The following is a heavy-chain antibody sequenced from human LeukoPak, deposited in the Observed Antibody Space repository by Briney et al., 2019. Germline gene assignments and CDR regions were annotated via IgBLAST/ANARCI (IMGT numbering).Heavy chain of an antibody. CDR1: GYTFTSYG. J-gene: IGHJ4*02. V-gene: IGHV1-18*04. D-gene: IGHD3-16*02. CDR3: ARSSIMITFGGVIVTKLDY. CDR2: ISAYNGNT. Sequence: ASVKVSCKASGYTFTSYGISWVRQAPGQGLEWMGWISAYNGNTNYAQKLQGGVTMTTDTSTSTAYMELRSLRSDDTAVYYCARSSIMITFGGVIVTKLDYWGQGTLVTVSS.